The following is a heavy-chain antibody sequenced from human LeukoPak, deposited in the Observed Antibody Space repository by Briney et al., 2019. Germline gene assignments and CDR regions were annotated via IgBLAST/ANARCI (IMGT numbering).Heavy chain of an antibody. D-gene: IGHD2-8*01. Sequence: PGGSLRLPCAASGFTFSSYWMSWVRQAPGKGLEWVSSISSSSSYIYYADSVKGRFTISRDNAKNSLYLQMNSLRAEDTAVYYCARDQWTRAFDYWGQGTLVTVSS. CDR2: ISSSSSYI. CDR1: GFTFSSYW. V-gene: IGHV3-21*01. CDR3: ARDQWTRAFDY. J-gene: IGHJ4*02.